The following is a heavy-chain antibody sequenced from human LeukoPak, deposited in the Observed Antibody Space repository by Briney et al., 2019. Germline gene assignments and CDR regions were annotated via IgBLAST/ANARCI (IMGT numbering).Heavy chain of an antibody. Sequence: SETLSLTCTVSGDSISNYYWSWIRQPAGKGLEWIGRIYTSGSTNYNPSLKSRVTISVDTSKNQFSLKLSSVTAADTAVYYCASDTGIVTDAFDIWGQGTMVTVSS. CDR3: ASDTGIVTDAFDI. J-gene: IGHJ3*02. D-gene: IGHD3-22*01. CDR1: GDSISNYY. CDR2: IYTSGST. V-gene: IGHV4-4*07.